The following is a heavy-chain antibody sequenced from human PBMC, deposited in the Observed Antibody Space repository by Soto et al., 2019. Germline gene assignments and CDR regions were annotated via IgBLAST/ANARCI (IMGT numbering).Heavy chain of an antibody. CDR1: GASITSHY. Sequence: QVELQESGPGLVKPSETLSLTCSVSGASITSHYWSWIRQSAGEGLQGIGRVYARGATNYNPSLKSRVTISGDTSKNQFSLKLTSVTAADTAVYYCARSSGDDFFYYGMDVWGNGTTVTVSS. CDR3: ARSSGDDFFYYGMDV. V-gene: IGHV4-4*07. D-gene: IGHD4-17*01. CDR2: VYARGAT. J-gene: IGHJ6*04.